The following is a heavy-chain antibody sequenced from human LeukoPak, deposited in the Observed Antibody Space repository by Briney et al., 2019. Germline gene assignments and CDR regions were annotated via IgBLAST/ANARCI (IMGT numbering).Heavy chain of an antibody. V-gene: IGHV4-59*12. Sequence: SETLSLTCTVSGGSISSYYWSWIRQPPGKGLEWIGYIYYSGSTYYNPSLKSRVTISVDTSKNQFSLKLSSVTAADTAVYYCARASSYYGSGSYSKTPDYWGQGTPVTVSS. CDR1: GGSISSYY. J-gene: IGHJ4*02. CDR3: ARASSYYGSGSYSKTPDY. CDR2: IYYSGST. D-gene: IGHD3-10*01.